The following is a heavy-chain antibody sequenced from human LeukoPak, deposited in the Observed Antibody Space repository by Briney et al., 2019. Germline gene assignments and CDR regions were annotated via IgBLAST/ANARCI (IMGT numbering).Heavy chain of an antibody. CDR1: GYTFTSYG. V-gene: IGHV1-18*01. CDR3: AKFCSGGGCYHNWFDP. D-gene: IGHD2-15*01. J-gene: IGHJ5*02. CDR2: ISVYNGHT. Sequence: ASVKVSCKASGYTFTSYGISWVRQAPGQRLEWMGWISVYNGHTNYAQKPQDRVTMTTDISTNTAYMELRSLRSDDTAVYYCAKFCSGGGCYHNWFDPWGQGTLVTVSS.